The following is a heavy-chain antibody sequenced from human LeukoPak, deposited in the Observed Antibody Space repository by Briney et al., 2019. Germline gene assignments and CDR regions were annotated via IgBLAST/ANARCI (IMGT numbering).Heavy chain of an antibody. V-gene: IGHV1-8*01. CDR3: ARPHCSSTDCHPPEWFDP. CDR2: MNPNSGNT. D-gene: IGHD2-2*01. Sequence: ASVKVSCKTSGYTFTNYDINWVRQATGQGLEWMRWMNPNSGNTGYAQKFQGRVTMTRNTSISTAYMELSSLRSEDTAVYYCARPHCSSTDCHPPEWFDPWGQGTLVTVSS. CDR1: GYTFTNYD. J-gene: IGHJ5*02.